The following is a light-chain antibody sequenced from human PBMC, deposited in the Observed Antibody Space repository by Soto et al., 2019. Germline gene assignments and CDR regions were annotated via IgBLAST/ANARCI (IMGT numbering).Light chain of an antibody. V-gene: IGKV3-15*01. J-gene: IGKJ2*01. Sequence: EIVMTQSPATLSVSPGERATLSCRASQSVSRNLAWYQQKPGQAPRLLIYAASTRATGIPARFSGSGSGTEFTLMISSLQSEDFAVYYCQQYNNWPYTFGQGTKLEIK. CDR2: AAS. CDR3: QQYNNWPYT. CDR1: QSVSRN.